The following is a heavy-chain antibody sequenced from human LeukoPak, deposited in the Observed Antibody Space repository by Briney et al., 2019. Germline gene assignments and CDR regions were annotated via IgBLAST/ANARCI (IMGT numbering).Heavy chain of an antibody. D-gene: IGHD3-3*02. CDR3: ARDEFSSFDY. CDR2: MYDGGAT. CDR1: GFTVSGDY. Sequence: GGSLRLSCAVSGFTVSGDYMSWVRQAPGKGLEWVSVMYDGGATYYADSVKGRFTISRDNSKNTLYLQMNSLRVEDTAVYYCARDEFSSFDYWGQGTLVTVSS. V-gene: IGHV3-53*01. J-gene: IGHJ4*02.